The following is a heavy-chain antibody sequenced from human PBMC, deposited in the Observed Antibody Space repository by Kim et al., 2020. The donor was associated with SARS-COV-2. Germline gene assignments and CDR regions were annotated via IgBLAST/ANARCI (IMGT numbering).Heavy chain of an antibody. CDR1: GGTFSSYA. D-gene: IGHD2-2*01. CDR3: ARDYCSSTSCYWSRYYYYM. J-gene: IGHJ6*03. V-gene: IGHV1-69*04. CDR2: IIPILGIA. Sequence: SVKVSCKASGGTFSSYAISWVRQAPGQGLEWMGRIIPILGIANYAQKFQGRVTITADKSTSTAYMELSSLRSEDTSVYYCARDYCSSTSCYWSRYYYYM.